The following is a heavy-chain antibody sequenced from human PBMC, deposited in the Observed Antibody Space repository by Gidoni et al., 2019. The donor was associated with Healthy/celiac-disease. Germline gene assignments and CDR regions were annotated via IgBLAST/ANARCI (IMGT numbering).Heavy chain of an antibody. CDR1: GFTFRSYG. CDR3: ARDYLAYYDSSGYYPPLDY. CDR2: IWYDGSNK. V-gene: IGHV3-33*01. Sequence: QVQLVESGGGVVQPGRSLRLSCAASGFTFRSYGMHWVRQAPGKGLEWVAVIWYDGSNKYYADSVKGRFTISRDNSKNTLYLQMNSLRAEDTAVYYCARDYLAYYDSSGYYPPLDYWGQGTLVTVSS. D-gene: IGHD3-22*01. J-gene: IGHJ4*02.